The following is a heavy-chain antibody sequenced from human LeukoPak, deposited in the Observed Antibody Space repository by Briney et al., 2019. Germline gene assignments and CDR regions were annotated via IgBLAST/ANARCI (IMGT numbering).Heavy chain of an antibody. CDR3: ARKENVYYYFDY. CDR2: IYHSGTT. V-gene: IGHV4-28*01. CDR1: GGSISSSSW. D-gene: IGHD3-10*01. Sequence: SETLSLTCTVSGGSISSSSWWGWIRQPPGKGLEWIGYIYHSGTTYYNPSLQSRVTMSVDTSKNQFSLKLSSVTAVDTAVYYCARKENVYYYFDYWGQGTLVTVSS. J-gene: IGHJ4*02.